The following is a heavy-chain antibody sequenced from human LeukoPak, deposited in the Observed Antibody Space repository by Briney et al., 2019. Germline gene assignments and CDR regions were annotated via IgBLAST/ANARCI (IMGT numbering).Heavy chain of an antibody. J-gene: IGHJ6*03. CDR3: AKDHGDYKYYYYYYMDV. V-gene: IGHV3-30*02. D-gene: IGHD4-17*01. Sequence: PGGSLRLSCAASGFTFSSYGMHWVRQAPGKGLECVAFIRYDGGNKYYADSVKGRFTISRDNSKNTLYLQMNSLRAEDTAVYYCAKDHGDYKYYYYYYMDVWGKGTTVTVSS. CDR1: GFTFSSYG. CDR2: IRYDGGNK.